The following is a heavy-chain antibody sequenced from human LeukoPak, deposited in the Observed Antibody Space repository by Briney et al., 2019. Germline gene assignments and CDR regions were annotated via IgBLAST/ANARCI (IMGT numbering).Heavy chain of an antibody. J-gene: IGHJ6*02. Sequence: SETLSLTCTVSGGSISSGGYYWSWIRQHPGKALEWIGYIYYSGGTYYNPSLKSRVTISVDTSKNQFSLKLSSVTAADTAVYYCAREDIVATRSGYYYYGMDVWGQGTTVTVSS. CDR2: IYYSGGT. V-gene: IGHV4-31*03. CDR3: AREDIVATRSGYYYYGMDV. D-gene: IGHD5-12*01. CDR1: GGSISSGGYY.